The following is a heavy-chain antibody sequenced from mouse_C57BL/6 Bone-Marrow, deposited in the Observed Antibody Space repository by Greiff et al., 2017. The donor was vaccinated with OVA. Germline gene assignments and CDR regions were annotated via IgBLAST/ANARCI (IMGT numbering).Heavy chain of an antibody. Sequence: VQLQQPGAELVKPGASVKMSCKASGYTFTSYWITWVKQRPGQGLEWIGDIYPGSGSTNYNEKFKSKATLTVDTSSSTAYMQLSSLTSEDSAVDDGESSANGSSQPYFDYWGQGTTLTVSS. CDR3: ESSANGSSQPYFDY. J-gene: IGHJ2*01. D-gene: IGHD1-1*01. V-gene: IGHV1-55*01. CDR2: IYPGSGST. CDR1: GYTFTSYW.